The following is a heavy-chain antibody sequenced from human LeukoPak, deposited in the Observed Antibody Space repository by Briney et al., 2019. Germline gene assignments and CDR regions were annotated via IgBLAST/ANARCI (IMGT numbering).Heavy chain of an antibody. V-gene: IGHV3-30*18. CDR2: ISYDGSNK. D-gene: IGHD6-13*01. Sequence: GGSLRLSCAASGFTLSSYGMHWVRQAPGKGLEWVAVISYDGSNKYYADSVKGRFTISRDNSKNTLYLQMNSLRAEDTAVYYCAKDKAAADLYYYGMDVWGQGTTVTVSS. J-gene: IGHJ6*02. CDR1: GFTLSSYG. CDR3: AKDKAAADLYYYGMDV.